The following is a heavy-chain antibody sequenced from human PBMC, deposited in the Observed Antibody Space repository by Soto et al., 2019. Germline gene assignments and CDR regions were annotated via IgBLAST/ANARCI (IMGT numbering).Heavy chain of an antibody. CDR3: GRGGGGWSSSSRPACMDV. CDR1: GYTFTSYD. V-gene: IGHV1-8*01. J-gene: IGHJ6*02. CDR2: RNPNSGNT. Sequence: QVQLVQSGAEVKKPGASVKVSCKASGYTFTSYDINWVRQATGQGLEWMGWRNPNSGNTGYAQKFQGRVTMTRNTSISTDYLELSGLGSEGPAVDYCGRGGGGWSSSSRPACMDVWGQGTTVTVSS. D-gene: IGHD6-6*01.